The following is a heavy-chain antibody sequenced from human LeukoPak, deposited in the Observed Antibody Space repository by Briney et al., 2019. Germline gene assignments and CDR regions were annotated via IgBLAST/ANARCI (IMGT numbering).Heavy chain of an antibody. CDR2: IYTSGST. V-gene: IGHV4-4*07. J-gene: IGHJ5*02. CDR3: ARGNYGSGSPNWFDP. D-gene: IGHD3-10*01. CDR1: GGSISSYY. Sequence: SETLSLTCTVSGGSISSYYWSWIRQPAGKGLEWIGRIYTSGSTNYNPSLKSRVTMSVETSKNQLSLKLSSVTAADTAVYYCARGNYGSGSPNWFDPWGQGTLVTVSS.